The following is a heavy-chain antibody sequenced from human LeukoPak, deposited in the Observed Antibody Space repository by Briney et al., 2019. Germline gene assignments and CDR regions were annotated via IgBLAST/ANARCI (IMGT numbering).Heavy chain of an antibody. J-gene: IGHJ4*02. CDR2: ITSSSTYK. V-gene: IGHV3-21*01. Sequence: PGGSLRLSCAASGFTFSVFDMNWVRQAPGKGLEWISSITSSSTYKYYADSVRGRFTISRDNAKNSLFLQMDSLTAEDTAVYYCVAPSCGGSACYAFDFWGQGILVTVSS. CDR1: GFTFSVFD. D-gene: IGHD2-15*01. CDR3: VAPSCGGSACYAFDF.